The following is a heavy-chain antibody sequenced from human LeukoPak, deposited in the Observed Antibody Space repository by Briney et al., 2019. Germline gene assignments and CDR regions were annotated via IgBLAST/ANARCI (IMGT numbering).Heavy chain of an antibody. CDR3: ARDRSSSSDDAFDI. D-gene: IGHD6-6*01. J-gene: IGHJ3*02. CDR1: GYTFTSYG. CDR2: ISAYNGNT. Sequence: ASVKVSCKASGYTFTSYGISWVRQAPGQGLEWMGWISAYNGNTNYAQKLQGRVTMTTDTSTSTAYMELSSLRSEDAAVYYCARDRSSSSDDAFDIWGQGTMVTVSS. V-gene: IGHV1-18*01.